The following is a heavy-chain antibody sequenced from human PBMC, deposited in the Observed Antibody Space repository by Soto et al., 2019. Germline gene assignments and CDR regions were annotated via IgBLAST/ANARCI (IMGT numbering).Heavy chain of an antibody. CDR3: AKGTRYPVFPL. J-gene: IGHJ4*02. V-gene: IGHV4-34*01. Sequence: PSETLSLTCAVYGGSFSGYCWNWIRQPPGKGLEWIGEINHSGVTNYNPSLKSRVTISVDTSKNQFSLRLNSMSAADTAVYYCAKGTRYPVFPLWAQGTLVTVSS. CDR1: GGSFSGYC. CDR2: INHSGVT. D-gene: IGHD1-20*01.